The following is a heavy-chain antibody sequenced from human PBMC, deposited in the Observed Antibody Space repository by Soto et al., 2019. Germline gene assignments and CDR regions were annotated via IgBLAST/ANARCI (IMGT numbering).Heavy chain of an antibody. V-gene: IGHV1-69*12. CDR1: GGTFSSYA. Sequence: QVQLVQSGAEVKKPGSSVKVSCKASGGTFSSYAISWVRQAPGQGLEWMGGIIPIFGTANYAQKFQGRVTITADESTXXAXMXXSRLRSEDTAVYYCARAIPNYDILTGYASGGWFDPWGQGTLVTVSS. CDR3: ARAIPNYDILTGYASGGWFDP. D-gene: IGHD3-9*01. J-gene: IGHJ5*02. CDR2: IIPIFGTA.